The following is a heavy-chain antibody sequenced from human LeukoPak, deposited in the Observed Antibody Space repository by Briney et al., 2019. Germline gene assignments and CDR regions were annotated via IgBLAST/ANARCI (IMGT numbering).Heavy chain of an antibody. CDR2: IYTSGST. CDR1: GGSISSYY. V-gene: IGHV4-4*07. D-gene: IGHD3-3*01. Sequence: SETLSLTCTVSGGSISSYYWSWIRQPAGKGLEWIGLIYTSGSTNYNPSLKSRVTMSVDTSKNQFSLKLSSVAAADTAVYYCARDATAIFGVVITNWFDPWGQGTLVTVSS. J-gene: IGHJ5*02. CDR3: ARDATAIFGVVITNWFDP.